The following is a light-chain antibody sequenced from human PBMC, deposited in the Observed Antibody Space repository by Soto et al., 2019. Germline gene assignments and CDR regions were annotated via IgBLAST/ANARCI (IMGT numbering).Light chain of an antibody. V-gene: IGKV1-5*01. CDR1: QSISSW. CDR2: DAS. J-gene: IGKJ5*01. Sequence: DIQMTQSPSTLSASVGDRVTITCRASQSISSWLAWYQQKPGKAPKLLIYDASSLESGVPSRFSGSGSGTDFTLTISRLEPEDFATYYCQQYNSYPVTFGQGTRLEI. CDR3: QQYNSYPVT.